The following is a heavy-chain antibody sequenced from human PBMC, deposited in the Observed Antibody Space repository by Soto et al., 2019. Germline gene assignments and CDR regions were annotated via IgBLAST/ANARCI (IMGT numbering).Heavy chain of an antibody. V-gene: IGHV3-33*01. D-gene: IGHD1-1*01. CDR1: GFSFSTYG. J-gene: IGHJ3*02. CDR3: ATDLTDMEAFDI. Sequence: QVQLVESGGGVVQPGMSLRLSCVASGFSFSTYGMHWVRQAPGKGLEWAAMIWNDGSNKYYANSVRDRFTISRDNSMNTLYLQMNSLRDEDSAVYYCATDLTDMEAFDIWGRGTILTVSS. CDR2: IWNDGSNK.